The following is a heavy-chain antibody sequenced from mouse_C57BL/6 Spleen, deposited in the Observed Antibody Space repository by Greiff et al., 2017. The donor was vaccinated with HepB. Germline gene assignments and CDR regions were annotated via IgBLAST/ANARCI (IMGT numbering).Heavy chain of an antibody. J-gene: IGHJ1*03. V-gene: IGHV1-18*01. CDR2: INPNNGGT. Sequence: VQLQQSGPELVKPGASVKIPCKASGYTFTDYNMDWVKQSHGKILEWIGDINPNNGGTIYNQKFKGKATLTVDKSSSTAYMELRSLTSEDTAVYYCARKWDYDGYFDVWGTGTTVTVSS. CDR1: GYTFTDYN. CDR3: ARKWDYDGYFDV. D-gene: IGHD2-4*01.